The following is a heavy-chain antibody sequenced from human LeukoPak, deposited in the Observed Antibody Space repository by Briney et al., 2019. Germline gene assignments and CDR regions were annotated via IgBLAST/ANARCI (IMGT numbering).Heavy chain of an antibody. D-gene: IGHD6-13*01. J-gene: IGHJ5*02. Sequence: PSETLSLTCTVSGGSISSSSYYWGWIRQPPGKGLEWIGSIYYSGSTYYNPSLKSRVTISVDTSKNQFSLKLSSVTAADTAVYYCARDCVAAAGTGDWFDPWGQGTLVTVSS. CDR3: ARDCVAAAGTGDWFDP. CDR1: GGSISSSSYY. CDR2: IYYSGST. V-gene: IGHV4-39*07.